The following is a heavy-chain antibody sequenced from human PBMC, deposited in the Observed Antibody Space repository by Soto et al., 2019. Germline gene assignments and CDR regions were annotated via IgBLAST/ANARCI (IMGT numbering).Heavy chain of an antibody. CDR1: GFTFSSYA. V-gene: IGHV3-23*01. CDR2: ISGSGGST. J-gene: IGHJ5*02. CDR3: AKDGDIAARPRWFDP. Sequence: GGSLRLSXAASGFTFSSYAMSWVRQAPGKGLEWVSAISGSGGSTYYADSVKGRFTISRDNSKNTLYLQMNSLRAEDTAVYYCAKDGDIAARPRWFDPWGQGTLVTVSS. D-gene: IGHD6-6*01.